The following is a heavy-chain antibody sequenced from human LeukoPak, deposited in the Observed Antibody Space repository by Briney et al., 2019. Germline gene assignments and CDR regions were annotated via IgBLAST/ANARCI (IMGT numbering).Heavy chain of an antibody. CDR1: GFTFSSYS. V-gene: IGHV3-21*01. CDR3: AVGSGSGWYSNY. J-gene: IGHJ4*02. Sequence: PGGSLRLSCAASGFTFSSYSMNWVRQAPGKGLEWVSSISSSSSYIYYADSVKGRFTISRDNAKNPLYLQMNSLRAEDTAVYYCAVGSGSGWYSNYWGQGTLVTVSS. CDR2: ISSSSSYI. D-gene: IGHD6-19*01.